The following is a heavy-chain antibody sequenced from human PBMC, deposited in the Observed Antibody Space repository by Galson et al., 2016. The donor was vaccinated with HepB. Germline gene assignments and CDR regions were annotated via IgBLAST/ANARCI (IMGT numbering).Heavy chain of an antibody. Sequence: SLRLSCAASGFNFSSHAMNWVRQAPGKGLEWLAIVSYDGSMKYYAHSVKGRFTIYRDNSKDSLYLQMTSLRVEDTAVYYCVREGVGFFDPFDFWCQGTLVTVSS. D-gene: IGHD2/OR15-2a*01. CDR3: VREGVGFFDPFDF. V-gene: IGHV3-30-3*01. CDR2: VSYDGSMK. CDR1: GFNFSSHA. J-gene: IGHJ4*02.